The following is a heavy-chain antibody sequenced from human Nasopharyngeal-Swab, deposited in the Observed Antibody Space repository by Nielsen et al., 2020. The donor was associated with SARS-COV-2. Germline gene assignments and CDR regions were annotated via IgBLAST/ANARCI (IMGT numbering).Heavy chain of an antibody. J-gene: IGHJ4*02. CDR3: ARSDQQFLFY. CDR2: INPNSGGT. V-gene: IGHV1-2*06. Sequence: WVRQAPGQGLEWMGRINPNSGGTNYAQRFQGRVTMTRDTSNSTAYMELSRLRSDDTAVYYCARSDQQFLFYWGQGTLVTVSS. D-gene: IGHD2-2*01.